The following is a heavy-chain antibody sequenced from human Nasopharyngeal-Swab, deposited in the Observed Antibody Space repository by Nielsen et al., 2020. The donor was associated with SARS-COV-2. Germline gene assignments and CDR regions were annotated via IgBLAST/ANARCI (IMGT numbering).Heavy chain of an antibody. CDR1: GFTFSHSV. Sequence: SLHSSCASSGFTFSHSVMNWVRQAPRKGLEWVSYISSSGSTIYYADSVKGRFTISRDNAKNSLYLQMNSLRAEDTAVYYCARLRRDGYNVRALYFDYWGQGTLVTVSS. CDR2: ISSSGSTI. J-gene: IGHJ4*02. D-gene: IGHD5-24*01. V-gene: IGHV3-48*03. CDR3: ARLRRDGYNVRALYFDY.